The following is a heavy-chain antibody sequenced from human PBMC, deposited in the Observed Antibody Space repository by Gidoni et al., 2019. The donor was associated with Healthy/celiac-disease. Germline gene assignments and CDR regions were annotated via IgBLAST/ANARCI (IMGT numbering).Heavy chain of an antibody. V-gene: IGHV1-46*01. CDR3: ARDLDTAMVTGGYYYGMDV. CDR1: GYTFTSYY. D-gene: IGHD5-18*01. CDR2: INPSGGST. Sequence: QVQLVQSGAEVKKPGASVKVSCKASGYTFTSYYMHWVRQAPGQGLEWMGIINPSGGSTSYAQKFQGRVTMTRDTSTSTVYMELSSLRSEDTAVYYCARDLDTAMVTGGYYYGMDVWGQGTTVTVSS. J-gene: IGHJ6*02.